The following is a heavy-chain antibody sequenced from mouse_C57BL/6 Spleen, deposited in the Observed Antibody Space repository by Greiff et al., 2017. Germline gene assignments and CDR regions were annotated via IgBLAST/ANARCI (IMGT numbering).Heavy chain of an antibody. Sequence: EVQLVESGGDLVKPGGSLKLSCAASGFTFSSYGMSWVRQTPDKSLEWVATISSGGSYTYYPDSVKGRFTISRDNAKNTLYLQMSSLKSEDTAMYYCARHENAYWGQGTLVTVSA. CDR2: ISSGGSYT. V-gene: IGHV5-6*01. CDR3: ARHENAY. CDR1: GFTFSSYG. J-gene: IGHJ3*01.